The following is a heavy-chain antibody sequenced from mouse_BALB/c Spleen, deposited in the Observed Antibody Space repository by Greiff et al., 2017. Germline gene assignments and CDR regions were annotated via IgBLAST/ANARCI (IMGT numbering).Heavy chain of an antibody. V-gene: IGHV5-9*03. CDR1: GFTFSSYT. Sequence: EVQRVESGGGLVKPGGSLKLSCAASGFTFSSYTMSWVRQTPEKRLEWVATISSGGGNTYYPDSVKGRFTISRDNAKNNLYLQMSSLRSEDTALYYCARYRHYFDYWGQGTTLTVSS. CDR3: ARYRHYFDY. CDR2: ISSGGGNT. J-gene: IGHJ2*01.